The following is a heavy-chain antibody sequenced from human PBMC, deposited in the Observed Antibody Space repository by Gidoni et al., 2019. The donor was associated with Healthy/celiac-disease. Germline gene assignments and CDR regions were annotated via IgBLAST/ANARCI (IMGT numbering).Heavy chain of an antibody. J-gene: IGHJ6*02. Sequence: QVQLQQWGAGLLKPSETLSLTCAVYGGSFSGYYWSWIRPPPGTGLAWIGEINHSGSTNYNPSLKSRVTISVDTSKHQFSLKLSSVTAADTAVYYCARAFGDKVRGQENNYYYYYGMDVWGQGTTVTVSS. V-gene: IGHV4-34*01. D-gene: IGHD3-10*01. CDR1: GGSFSGYY. CDR3: ARAFGDKVRGQENNYYYYYGMDV. CDR2: INHSGST.